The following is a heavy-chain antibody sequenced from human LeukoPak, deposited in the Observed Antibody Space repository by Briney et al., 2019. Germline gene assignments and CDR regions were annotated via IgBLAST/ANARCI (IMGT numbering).Heavy chain of an antibody. D-gene: IGHD1-26*01. CDR3: ASGSETWGLLPKFYFDH. J-gene: IGHJ4*02. CDR2: IYYSGST. Sequence: PSETLSLTCTVSGDSFSSYYWSWIRQPPGKRLEWIGYIYYSGSTDYNPSHKSRVTISIDTSKNQFSLKLSSVTAADTAIYYCASGSETWGLLPKFYFDHWGQGTLVTVSS. V-gene: IGHV4-59*01. CDR1: GDSFSSYY.